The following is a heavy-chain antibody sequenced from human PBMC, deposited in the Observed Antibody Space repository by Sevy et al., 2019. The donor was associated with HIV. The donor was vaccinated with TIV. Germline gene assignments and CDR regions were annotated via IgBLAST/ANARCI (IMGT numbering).Heavy chain of an antibody. J-gene: IGHJ6*02. CDR2: ISSLSNYI. V-gene: IGHV3-21*04. CDR3: ARDCSSTNCLWGLDV. CDR1: AFTFSGYS. Sequence: GGSLRLSCAASAFTFSGYSMNWVRQAPGKGLEWVSSISSLSNYIYYADSVKGRFTISRDNAKNSLYLQMNSLRAEDTAVYYCARDCSSTNCLWGLDVWGQGTTVTVSS. D-gene: IGHD2-2*01.